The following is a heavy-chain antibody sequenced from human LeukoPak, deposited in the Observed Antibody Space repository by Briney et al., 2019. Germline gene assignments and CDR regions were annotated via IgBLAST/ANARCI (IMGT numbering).Heavy chain of an antibody. J-gene: IGHJ4*02. CDR3: GICPDVDCSGGGCSFWSYYLDY. CDR2: INPNSGGT. CDR1: GYTFTGYY. Sequence: ASVKVSCKASGYTFTGYYMHWVRQAPGQGLEWMGRINPNSGGTNYAQKFQDRVTMTRDTSINTAYMELSGLRSDDTAVYYSGICPDVDCSGGGCSFWSYYLDYWGRGTLVSVSS. D-gene: IGHD2-15*01. V-gene: IGHV1-2*06.